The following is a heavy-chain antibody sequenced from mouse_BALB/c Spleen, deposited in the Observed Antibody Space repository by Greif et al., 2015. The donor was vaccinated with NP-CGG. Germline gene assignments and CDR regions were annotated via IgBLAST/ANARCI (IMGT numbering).Heavy chain of an antibody. V-gene: IGHV1-63*02. CDR1: GYTFTNYW. J-gene: IGHJ3*01. CDR3: ARRAARATTAGFAY. D-gene: IGHD3-1*01. Sequence: QVQLQQSGAELVRPGTSVKISCKASGYTFTNYWLGWVKQRPGHGLEWIGDIYPGGGYTNYNEKFKGKATLTADTSSSTAYMQLSSLTSEDSAVYFCARRAARATTAGFAYWGQGTLVTVSA. CDR2: IYPGGGYT.